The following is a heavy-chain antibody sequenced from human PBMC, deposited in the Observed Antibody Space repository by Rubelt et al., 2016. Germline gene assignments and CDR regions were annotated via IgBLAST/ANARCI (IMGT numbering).Heavy chain of an antibody. Sequence: GKGLEWVSSISSSSSYIYYADSVKGRFTISRDNAKNSLYLQMNSLRAEDTALYYCAKARRYYYDSSGYYTLWYFDLWGRGTLVTVSS. D-gene: IGHD3-22*01. CDR3: AKARRYYYDSSGYYTLWYFDL. CDR2: ISSSSSYI. V-gene: IGHV3-21*04. J-gene: IGHJ2*01.